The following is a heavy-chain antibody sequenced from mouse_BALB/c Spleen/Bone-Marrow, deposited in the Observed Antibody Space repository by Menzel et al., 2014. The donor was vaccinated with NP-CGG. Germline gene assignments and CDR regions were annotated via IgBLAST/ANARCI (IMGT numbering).Heavy chain of an antibody. J-gene: IGHJ2*01. CDR1: GFTFTDYY. CDR3: ARDNGRVFFDY. V-gene: IGHV7-3*02. CDR2: IRNKANGYTT. Sequence: EVKVVESGGGLVQPGGSLRLSCATSGFTFTDYYMNWVRQPPGKALEWLGFIRNKANGYTTEYSASVKGRFTISRDNSQNILYLQMNTLRAEDSATYYCARDNGRVFFDYWGQGTTLTVSS.